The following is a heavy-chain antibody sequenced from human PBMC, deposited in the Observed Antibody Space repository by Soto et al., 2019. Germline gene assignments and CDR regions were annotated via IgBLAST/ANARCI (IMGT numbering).Heavy chain of an antibody. D-gene: IGHD3-22*01. CDR2: IIPILGIA. J-gene: IGHJ4*02. CDR3: AVVISHQYYFDY. CDR1: GGTFSSYT. Sequence: QVQLVQSGAEVKKPGSSVQVSCKASGGTFSSYTIIWVRQAPGQGLEWMGRIIPILGIANYAQKFQGRVTITADKSTSTAYMELSSLRSEDTAVYYFAVVISHQYYFDYWGQGTLVTVSS. V-gene: IGHV1-69*02.